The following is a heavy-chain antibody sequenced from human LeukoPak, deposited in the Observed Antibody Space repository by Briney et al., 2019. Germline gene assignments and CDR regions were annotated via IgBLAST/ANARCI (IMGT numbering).Heavy chain of an antibody. CDR1: GGSISSSSYY. J-gene: IGHJ3*02. Sequence: KPSETLSLTCTVPGGSISSSSYYWGWIRQPPGKGLEWIGYIYYSGSTNYNPSLKSRVTISVDTSKNQFSLKLSSVTAADTAVYYCARGPYCSGGSCYFAFDIWGQGTMVTLSS. V-gene: IGHV4-61*05. CDR2: IYYSGST. CDR3: ARGPYCSGGSCYFAFDI. D-gene: IGHD2-15*01.